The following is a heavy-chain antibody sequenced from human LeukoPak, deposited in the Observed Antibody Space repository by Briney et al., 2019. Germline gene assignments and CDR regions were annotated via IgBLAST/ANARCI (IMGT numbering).Heavy chain of an antibody. CDR1: GGSISSGGYY. CDR3: ARANPSYRYYGMDV. CDR2: IYYSGST. V-gene: IGHV4-31*03. Sequence: SETLSLTCTVSGGSISSGGYYWSWIRQHPGKGLEWIGYIYYSGSTYYNPSLKSRVTISVDTSKNQFSLKLSSVTAADTAVYYCARANPSYRYYGMDVWGQGTTVTVSS. J-gene: IGHJ6*02. D-gene: IGHD1-14*01.